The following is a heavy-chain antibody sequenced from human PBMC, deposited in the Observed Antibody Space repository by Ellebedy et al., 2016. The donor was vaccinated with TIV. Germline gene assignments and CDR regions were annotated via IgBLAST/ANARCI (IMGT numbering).Heavy chain of an antibody. V-gene: IGHV3-15*01. Sequence: GESLKISXRAPGFTFNNASMNAWMRWVRQAPGKGLEWVGRIKSESDGGTTDYAAPVKGRFTISRDDSKNTLYLQMNSLKTEDTAVYYCTTLGRFWGQGTLVTVSS. CDR3: TTLGRF. CDR2: IKSESDGGTT. J-gene: IGHJ4*02. D-gene: IGHD3-3*01. CDR1: GFTFNNASMNAW.